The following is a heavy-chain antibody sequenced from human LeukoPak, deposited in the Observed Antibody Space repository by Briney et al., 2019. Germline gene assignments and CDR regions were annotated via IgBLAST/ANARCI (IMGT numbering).Heavy chain of an antibody. D-gene: IGHD1-14*01. CDR2: IYYSGST. J-gene: IGHJ4*02. CDR3: ARETGGYFDY. Sequence: SETLSLTCTVSGGSISSYYWSWIRQPPGKGLEWIGYIYYSGSTNYNPSLKSRVTISVDTSKNQFSPKLSSVTAADTAVYYCARETGGYFDYWGQGTLVTVSS. V-gene: IGHV4-59*01. CDR1: GGSISSYY.